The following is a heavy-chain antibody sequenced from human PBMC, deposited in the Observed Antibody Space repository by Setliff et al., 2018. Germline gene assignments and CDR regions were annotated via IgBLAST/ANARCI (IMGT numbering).Heavy chain of an antibody. V-gene: IGHV4-38-2*02. CDR3: VRDAGDGYVVDASAGGGFDI. Sequence: PSETRSLTCAVSGSAISRGPYWGWIRQPPGKGGLEWIGSFRPSGRTYYNPSLKSRVTVSLDTSRTQFSLKLTTVTAADTAVYYCVRDAGDGYVVDASAGGGFDIWGQGTMVTVSS. CDR1: GSAISRGPY. D-gene: IGHD5-12*01. J-gene: IGHJ3*02. CDR2: FRPSGRT.